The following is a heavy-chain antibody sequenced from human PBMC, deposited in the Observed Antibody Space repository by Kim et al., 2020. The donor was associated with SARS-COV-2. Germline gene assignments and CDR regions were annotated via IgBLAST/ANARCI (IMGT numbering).Heavy chain of an antibody. CDR1: GSNFGSHH. CDR2: IWYDGSKQ. V-gene: IGHV3-33*01. J-gene: IGHJ5*01. CDR3: ARFFGTQLDS. D-gene: IGHD3-10*01. Sequence: GGSLRLSCAASGSNFGSHHMHWVRQAPGKGLEWVAVIWYDGSKQYYADSMKGRFTISRDNSKNMLFLQMNNLRAEDTALYYCARFFGTQLDSWGQGTLVTVSS.